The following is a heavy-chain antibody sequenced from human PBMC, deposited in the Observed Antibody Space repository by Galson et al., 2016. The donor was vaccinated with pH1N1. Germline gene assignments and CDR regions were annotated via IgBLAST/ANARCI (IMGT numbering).Heavy chain of an antibody. CDR1: GYTFKKYY. J-gene: IGHJ4*02. V-gene: IGHV1-46*02. D-gene: IGHD3-10*01. CDR3: ARWRSTLGVTGFDL. CDR2: INPSGGNT. Sequence: SVKVSCKASGYTFKKYYMHWVRQAPGQGLEWMGIINPSGGNTVYAEKFQGRVTLTSDTSTTIAYMDLSNLTSEDTAVYYCARWRSTLGVTGFDLWGQGTLVTVSS.